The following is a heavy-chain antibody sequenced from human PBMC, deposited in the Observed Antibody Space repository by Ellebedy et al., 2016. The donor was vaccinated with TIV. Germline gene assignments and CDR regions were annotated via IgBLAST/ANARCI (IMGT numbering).Heavy chain of an antibody. CDR2: INHSGST. CDR3: ARPAIRPYYYYYMDV. Sequence: SETLSLTXAVYGGSFSGYYWSWIRQPPGKGLEWIGEINHSGSTNYNPSLKSRVTISVDTSKNQFSLKLSSVTAADTAVYYCARPAIRPYYYYYMDVWGKGTTVTVSS. J-gene: IGHJ6*03. D-gene: IGHD2-2*02. V-gene: IGHV4-34*01. CDR1: GGSFSGYY.